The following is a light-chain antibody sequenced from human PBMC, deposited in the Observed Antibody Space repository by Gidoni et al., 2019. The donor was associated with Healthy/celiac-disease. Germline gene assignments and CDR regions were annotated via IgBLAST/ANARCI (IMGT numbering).Light chain of an antibody. CDR3: QQYNNWPLT. Sequence: EIVITQSPTTLPVSTGERTTLSCRASQSVNSNLAWYQQKPGQAPRLLIYGASTRPTGIPARFSGSGSGTEFTLTISSLQSEDFAVYYCQQYNNWPLTFGGGTKVEIK. J-gene: IGKJ4*01. CDR1: QSVNSN. V-gene: IGKV3-15*01. CDR2: GAS.